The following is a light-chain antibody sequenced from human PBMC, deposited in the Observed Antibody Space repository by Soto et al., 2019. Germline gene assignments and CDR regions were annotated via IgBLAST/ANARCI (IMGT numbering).Light chain of an antibody. J-gene: IGLJ1*01. Sequence: QSVLTQPPSASGTPGQRVTISCSGSSSNIGSNYVYWYQQLPGPAPKLLIYRNNQRPSGVPDRFSGSKSGTSASLAISGLRSEDEADCYCAAWDDSLSGRYVFGTGTQLTVL. V-gene: IGLV1-47*01. CDR1: SSNIGSNY. CDR3: AAWDDSLSGRYV. CDR2: RNN.